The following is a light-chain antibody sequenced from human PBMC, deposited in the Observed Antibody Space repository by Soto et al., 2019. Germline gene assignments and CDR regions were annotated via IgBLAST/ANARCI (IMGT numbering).Light chain of an antibody. CDR1: QSVSSSY. V-gene: IGKV3-20*01. CDR3: QQYGSSPVT. Sequence: EIVLTQSPGTLSLSPGERATLSCRASQSVSSSYLAWYQQKPGQAPRLLIYGASSRATGIPDRFSGSGSGTDFTLTISRLEPEDFAVYYCQQYGSSPVTFCQGPKLEIK. CDR2: GAS. J-gene: IGKJ2*01.